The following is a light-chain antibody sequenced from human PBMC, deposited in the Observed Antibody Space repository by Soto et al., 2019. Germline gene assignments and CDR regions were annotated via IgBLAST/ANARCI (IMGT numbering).Light chain of an antibody. Sequence: IQMIQSPSSLSASVGDRVTITCRASQSISSYLNWYQQKPGKAPNLLIYAASSLQSGVPSRFSGSGSGTDFTLTISSLQPEDFATYYCQQSYSTLPYTFGQGTKLEIK. CDR1: QSISSY. J-gene: IGKJ2*01. V-gene: IGKV1-39*01. CDR2: AAS. CDR3: QQSYSTLPYT.